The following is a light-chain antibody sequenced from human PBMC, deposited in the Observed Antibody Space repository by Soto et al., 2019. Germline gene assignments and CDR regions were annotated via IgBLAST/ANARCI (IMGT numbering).Light chain of an antibody. CDR2: AAS. V-gene: IGKV1-33*01. Sequence: DIQMTQSPSSLSASVGDRVTITCQASQDISNYLNWYQQKPGKAPNLLIYAASNLETGVPSRFSGSGSWTDFTFTISSLQPEDIETYYCQQYDNLPYTFGQGTKLEIK. CDR1: QDISNY. CDR3: QQYDNLPYT. J-gene: IGKJ2*01.